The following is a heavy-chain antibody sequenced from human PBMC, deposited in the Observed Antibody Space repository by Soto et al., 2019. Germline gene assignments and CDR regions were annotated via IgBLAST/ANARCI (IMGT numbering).Heavy chain of an antibody. D-gene: IGHD3-16*01. CDR2: IFWVGGGT. V-gene: IGHV3-9*01. CDR3: GKDLSPGGIES. Sequence: EVQVVESGGGLVRPGGSLTLSCVVSGSTIDDYAMHWVRQVPGKGLEWVSGIFWVGGGTGYADSVKGRFTISRDRAKNSLSLQMNSLRIEDTAVYYCGKDLSPGGIESWGQGTLVTVSS. J-gene: IGHJ4*02. CDR1: GSTIDDYA.